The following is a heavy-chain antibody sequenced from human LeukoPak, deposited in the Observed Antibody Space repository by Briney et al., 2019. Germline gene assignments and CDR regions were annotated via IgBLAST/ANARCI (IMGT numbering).Heavy chain of an antibody. Sequence: SETLSLTCTVSGVSISSYYWSWIRQPPGKGLEWIGYIYYSGSTNYNPSLKSRVTISVDTSKNQFSLKLSSVTAADTAVYYCARGGDIVVVPAAAYYFDYWGQGTLVTVSS. V-gene: IGHV4-59*01. CDR2: IYYSGST. CDR1: GVSISSYY. J-gene: IGHJ4*02. CDR3: ARGGDIVVVPAAAYYFDY. D-gene: IGHD2-2*01.